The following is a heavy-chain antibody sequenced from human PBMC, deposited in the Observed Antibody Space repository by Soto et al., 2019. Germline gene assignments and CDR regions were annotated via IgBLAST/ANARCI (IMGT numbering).Heavy chain of an antibody. Sequence: GGSLRLSCAASGFTFSDYYMSWIRQAPGKGLEWVSYISSRSRYTNYADSVKGRFTISRDNAENSLYLQMNSLSAEDTAVYFCARVPGTTRWWDYWGQGTLVTVSS. D-gene: IGHD2-15*01. V-gene: IGHV3-11*06. CDR3: ARVPGTTRWWDY. CDR2: ISSRSRYT. CDR1: GFTFSDYY. J-gene: IGHJ4*02.